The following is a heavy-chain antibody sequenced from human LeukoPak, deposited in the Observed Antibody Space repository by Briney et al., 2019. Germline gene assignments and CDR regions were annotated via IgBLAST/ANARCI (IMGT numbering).Heavy chain of an antibody. D-gene: IGHD6-13*01. CDR3: ARDRYSSSWPIDYNWFDP. CDR1: GGSITTSSSY. J-gene: IGHJ5*02. Sequence: PSETLSLTCTVSGGSITTSSSYWGWIRQPPGKGLQWIANIYYSGHTYYNPSLESRATISLDTSRNQFSLKLSSLTAADTAVYYCARDRYSSSWPIDYNWFDPWGQGTLVTVSS. V-gene: IGHV4-39*07. CDR2: IYYSGHT.